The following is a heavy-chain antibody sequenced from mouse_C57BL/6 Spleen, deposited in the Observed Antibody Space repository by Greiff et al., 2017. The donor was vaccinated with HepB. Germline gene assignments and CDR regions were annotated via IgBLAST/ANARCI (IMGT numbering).Heavy chain of an antibody. CDR2: IYPGDGDT. Sequence: VHLVESGPELVKPGASVKISCKASGYAFSSSWMNWVKQRPGKGLEWIGRIYPGDGDTNYNGKFKGKATLTADKSSSTAYMQLSSLTSEDSAVYFCARATMVTTSWYFDVWGTGTTVTVSS. CDR1: GYAFSSSW. D-gene: IGHD2-2*01. J-gene: IGHJ1*03. V-gene: IGHV1-82*01. CDR3: ARATMVTTSWYFDV.